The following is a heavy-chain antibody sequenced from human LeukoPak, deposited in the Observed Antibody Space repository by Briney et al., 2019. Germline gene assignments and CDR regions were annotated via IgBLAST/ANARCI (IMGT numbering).Heavy chain of an antibody. CDR2: ISGSGGST. Sequence: GGSLRLSCAASGFTFSSYAMSWVRQAPGKGLEWVSAISGSGGSTYYADSVKGRFTISRDNAKNSLYLQMNSLRAEDTAVYYCAGFYYYDSSGEYYMDVWGKGTTVTVSS. D-gene: IGHD3-22*01. J-gene: IGHJ6*03. CDR1: GFTFSSYA. V-gene: IGHV3-23*01. CDR3: AGFYYYDSSGEYYMDV.